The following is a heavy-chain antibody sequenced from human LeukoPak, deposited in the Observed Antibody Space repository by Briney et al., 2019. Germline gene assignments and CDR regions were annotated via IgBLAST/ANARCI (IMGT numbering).Heavy chain of an antibody. J-gene: IGHJ4*02. CDR2: IYTSGST. V-gene: IGHV4-4*07. D-gene: IGHD3-3*01. Sequence: PSETLSLTCTVSGGSISSYYWSWIRQPAGKGLEWIGRIYTSGSTNYNPSLKSRVTMSVDTSKNQFSLKLSPVTAADTAVYYCAYYDFWSGYFNWGQGTLVTVSS. CDR3: AYYDFWSGYFN. CDR1: GGSISSYY.